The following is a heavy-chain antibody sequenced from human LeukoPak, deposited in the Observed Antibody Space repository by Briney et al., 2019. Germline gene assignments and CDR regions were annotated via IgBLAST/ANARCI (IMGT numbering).Heavy chain of an antibody. V-gene: IGHV5-51*01. CDR1: EYIFTNYW. CDR3: ARHVLYSSSCYTDY. CDR2: IDPRNSDP. D-gene: IGHD6-13*01. Sequence: GESLKISGKPSEYIFTNYWIGWVGQMPGKGLKWMGIIDPRNSDPRYSPCFQGQVTSPAAKSTYTAVLQWSSPKASDTAIYYCARHVLYSSSCYTDYWGQGTLVTVSS. J-gene: IGHJ4*02.